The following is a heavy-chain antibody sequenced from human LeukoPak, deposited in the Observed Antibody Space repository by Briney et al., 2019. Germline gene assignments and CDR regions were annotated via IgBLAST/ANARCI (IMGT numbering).Heavy chain of an antibody. CDR1: GGSISSGGYY. J-gene: IGHJ4*02. CDR3: ARVAGYCSGGSCYSGLDY. V-gene: IGHV4-31*03. CDR2: IYYSGST. D-gene: IGHD2-15*01. Sequence: EASETLSLTCTVSGGSISSGGYYWSWIRRHPGKGLEWIGYIYYSGSTYYNPSLKSRVTISVDTSKSQFSLKLSSVTAADTAVYYCARVAGYCSGGSCYSGLDYWGQGTLVTVSS.